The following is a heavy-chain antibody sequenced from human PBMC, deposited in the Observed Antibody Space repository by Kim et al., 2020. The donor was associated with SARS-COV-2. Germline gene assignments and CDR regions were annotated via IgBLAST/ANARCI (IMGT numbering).Heavy chain of an antibody. J-gene: IGHJ6*03. V-gene: IGHV4-59*01. Sequence: YTGRTNYNPSLRSRVTISVDTYKNQYSLKLRSVTAADTAVYYCARDYMDVWGKGTTVTVSS. CDR2: YTGRT. CDR3: ARDYMDV.